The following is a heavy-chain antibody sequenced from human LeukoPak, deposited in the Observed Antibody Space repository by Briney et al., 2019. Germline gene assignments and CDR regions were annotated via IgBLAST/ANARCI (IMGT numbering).Heavy chain of an antibody. CDR3: ASSNGYSSGWYLPITDY. CDR1: GGTFSSYA. J-gene: IGHJ4*02. Sequence: ASVKVSCKASGGTFSSYAISWVRQAPGQGREWMGGIIPIFGTANYAQKFQGRGTITADKSTSTAYMELSSLRSEDTAVYYCASSNGYSSGWYLPITDYWGQGTLVTVSS. D-gene: IGHD6-19*01. CDR2: IIPIFGTA. V-gene: IGHV1-69*06.